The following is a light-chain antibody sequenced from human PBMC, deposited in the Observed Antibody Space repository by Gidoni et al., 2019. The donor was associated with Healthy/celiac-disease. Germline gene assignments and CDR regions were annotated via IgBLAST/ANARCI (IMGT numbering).Light chain of an antibody. CDR1: QGISSA. J-gene: IGKJ2*01. CDR3: QQFNSYPRT. CDR2: DAS. V-gene: IGKV1-13*02. Sequence: AIQLTQSPSSLPASVGDRVTFTCRASQGISSALAWYQQKPGKAPKLLIYDASSLESGVPSRFSGSGSGTEFTLTISSLQPEDFVTYYCQQFNSYPRTFGQGTKLEIK.